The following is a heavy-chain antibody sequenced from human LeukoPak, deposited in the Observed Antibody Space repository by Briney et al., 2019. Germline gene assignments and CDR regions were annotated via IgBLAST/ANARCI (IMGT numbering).Heavy chain of an antibody. CDR1: GGSISSGDYY. CDR3: ARGAEWLLPFDY. CDR2: IYYSGST. D-gene: IGHD3-3*01. Sequence: ASQTLSLTCTVSGGSISSGDYYWSWIRQPPGKDLEWIGYIYYSGSTYYNPSLKGRVTISVDTSKNQFSLKLSSVTAADTAVYYCARGAEWLLPFDYWGQGTLVTVSS. J-gene: IGHJ4*02. V-gene: IGHV4-30-4*08.